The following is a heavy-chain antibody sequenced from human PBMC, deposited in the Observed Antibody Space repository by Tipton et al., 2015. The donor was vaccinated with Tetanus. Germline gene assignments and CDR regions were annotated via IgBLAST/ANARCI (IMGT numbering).Heavy chain of an antibody. CDR3: AKDPASRGWFDP. J-gene: IGHJ5*02. V-gene: IGHV3-23*01. Sequence: SLRLSCEASGFIISNNNMNWVRQAPGKGLEWVSGISVRGSHTYYADPVKGRFSISRDNSKNTVYLQMNSLRDEDTAVYYCAKDPASRGWFDPWGQGTLVSVSP. CDR2: ISVRGSHT. CDR1: GFIISNNN.